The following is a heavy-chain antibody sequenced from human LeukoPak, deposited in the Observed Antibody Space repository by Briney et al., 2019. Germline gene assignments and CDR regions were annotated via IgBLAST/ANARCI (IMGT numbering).Heavy chain of an antibody. J-gene: IGHJ5*02. CDR2: ISSSSSYI. V-gene: IGHV3-21*01. D-gene: IGHD6-6*01. CDR3: ARGSSSSSFLWFDP. CDR1: GFTFSSCS. Sequence: PGGSLRLSCAASGFTFSSCSMNWVRQAPGKGLEWVSSISSSSSYIYYADSVKGRFTISRDNAKNSLYLQMNSLRAEDTAVYYRARGSSSSSFLWFDPWGQGTLVTVSS.